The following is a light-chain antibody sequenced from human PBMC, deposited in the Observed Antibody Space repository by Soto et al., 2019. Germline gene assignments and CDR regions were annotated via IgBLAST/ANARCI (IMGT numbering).Light chain of an antibody. V-gene: IGLV4-60*03. J-gene: IGLJ2*01. Sequence: QAVLTQSSSASASLGSSVKLTCTLSSGHSNNIIAWHQQQPGKAPRYLMKLEGSGSYNKGSGVPDRFSGSSSGADRYLTISNLQSEDEADYYCETWDVNSRVFGGGTKLTVL. CDR3: ETWDVNSRV. CDR1: SGHSNNI. CDR2: LEGSGSY.